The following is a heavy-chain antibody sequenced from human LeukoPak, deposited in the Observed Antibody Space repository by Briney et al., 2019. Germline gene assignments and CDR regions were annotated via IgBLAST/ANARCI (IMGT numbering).Heavy chain of an antibody. CDR3: ARSKDYYDSSGFDY. V-gene: IGHV3-7*01. CDR1: GFTFSSYW. J-gene: IGHJ4*02. D-gene: IGHD3-22*01. Sequence: GGSLRLSCAASGFTFSSYWMSWVRQAPGKGLEWVANIKQDGSEKYYVDSVKGRFTISRDNAKNSLYLQMNSLRAEDTAVYYCARSKDYYDSSGFDYWGQGTLVTVSS. CDR2: IKQDGSEK.